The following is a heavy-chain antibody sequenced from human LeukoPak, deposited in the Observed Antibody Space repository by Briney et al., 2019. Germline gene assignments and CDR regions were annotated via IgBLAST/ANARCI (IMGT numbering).Heavy chain of an antibody. CDR1: GFTFSRYW. CDR2: INSDGSST. CDR3: ASLGTFDS. J-gene: IGHJ3*02. V-gene: IGHV3-74*01. Sequence: PGGSLRLSCAASGFTFSRYWLHWVRQAAGKGLVWVSHINSDGSSTSYADSVKGRFTISRDNAKNTLYLQMNSLRAEDTAVYYCASLGTFDSWGQGTMVTVSS.